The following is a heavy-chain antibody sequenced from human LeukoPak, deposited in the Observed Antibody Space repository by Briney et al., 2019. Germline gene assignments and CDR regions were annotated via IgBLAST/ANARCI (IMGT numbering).Heavy chain of an antibody. CDR3: ARGSRFGVVERDAFDI. J-gene: IGHJ3*02. V-gene: IGHV3-21*01. CDR1: GFTFSSHG. CDR2: ISISSNYI. Sequence: GGSLRLSCAASGFTFSSHGMSWVRQGPGKGLEWVSSISISSNYIYYADSVKGRFTISRDNAKNSLYLQVNSLRAEDTAVYYCARGSRFGVVERDAFDIWGQGTMVTVSS. D-gene: IGHD3-3*01.